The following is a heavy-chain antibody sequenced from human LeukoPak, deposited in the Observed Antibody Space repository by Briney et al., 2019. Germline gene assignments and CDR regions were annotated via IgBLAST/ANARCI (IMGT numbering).Heavy chain of an antibody. CDR1: CGSISSSSYY. D-gene: IGHD2-21*02. CDR3: TRLSRAVVTDFDY. V-gene: IGHV4-39*07. CDR2: IYYSGST. J-gene: IGHJ4*02. Sequence: WETLSLTCTVSCGSISSSSYYWGWMRQPPGKGLEWFGSIYYSGSTYYTPSLKSRVTISVDMPKNQFSLNVSSVSAAHAAVYYGTRLSRAVVTDFDYWGQGTLVTVSS.